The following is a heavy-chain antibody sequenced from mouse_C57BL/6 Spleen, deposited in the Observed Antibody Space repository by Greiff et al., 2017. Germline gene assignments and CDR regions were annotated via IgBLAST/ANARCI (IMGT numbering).Heavy chain of an antibody. CDR1: GFTFSSYG. Sequence: EVQLVESGGDLVKPGGSLKLSCAASGFTFSSYGMSWVRQTPDKRLEWVATISSGGSYTYYPDSVKGRFTISRDNAKNTLYLQMSSLKSEDTAMYYCARHWGYYGFAYWGQGTLVTVSA. J-gene: IGHJ3*01. D-gene: IGHD2-3*01. CDR2: ISSGGSYT. CDR3: ARHWGYYGFAY. V-gene: IGHV5-6*01.